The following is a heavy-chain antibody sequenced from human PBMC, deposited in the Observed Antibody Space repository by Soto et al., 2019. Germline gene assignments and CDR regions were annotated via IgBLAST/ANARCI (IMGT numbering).Heavy chain of an antibody. V-gene: IGHV4-59*01. J-gene: IGHJ5*02. D-gene: IGHD2-21*01. CDR1: GGSISSYY. CDR3: ARGGVESIPDWFDP. Sequence: QVQLQESGPGLVKPSETLSLTCTVSGGSISSYYWSWIRQPPGKGLEWIGYIYYSGSTNYNPSLKSRVTISVDTSKNQFSLKLSSVTAADTAVYYCARGGVESIPDWFDPWGQGTLVTVSS. CDR2: IYYSGST.